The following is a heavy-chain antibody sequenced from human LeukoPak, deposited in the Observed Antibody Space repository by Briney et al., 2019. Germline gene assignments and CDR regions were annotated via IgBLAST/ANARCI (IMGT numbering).Heavy chain of an antibody. CDR2: IYPGDSDT. V-gene: IGHV5-51*01. CDR1: GYSFTNYW. CDR3: ARHDNWNDDHY. Sequence: GESLKISCKGSGYSFTNYWIGWVRQMPGKGLEWMGIIYPGDSDTRYSPSFQGQVTISVDKSISTAYLQWSSLKASDTTMYFCARHDNWNDDHYWGQGTLVTVSS. D-gene: IGHD1-20*01. J-gene: IGHJ4*02.